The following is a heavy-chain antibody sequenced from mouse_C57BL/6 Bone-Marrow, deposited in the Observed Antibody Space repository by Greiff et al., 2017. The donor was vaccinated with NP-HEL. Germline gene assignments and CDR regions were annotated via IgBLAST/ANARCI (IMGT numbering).Heavy chain of an antibody. V-gene: IGHV1-22*01. D-gene: IGHD2-4*01. CDR3: ARAVYYDYEGTWFAY. CDR1: GYTFTDYN. Sequence: VQLQQSGPELVKPGASVKMSCKASGYTFTDYNMHWVKQSHGKSLEWIGYINPNNGGTSYNQKFKGKATLTVNKSSSTAYMELRSLTSEDSAVYYCARAVYYDYEGTWFAYWGQGTLVTVSA. CDR2: INPNNGGT. J-gene: IGHJ3*01.